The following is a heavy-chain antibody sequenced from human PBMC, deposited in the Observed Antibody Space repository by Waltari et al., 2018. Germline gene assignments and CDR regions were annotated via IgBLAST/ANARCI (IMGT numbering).Heavy chain of an antibody. J-gene: IGHJ4*02. D-gene: IGHD5-12*01. CDR3: ARDKRWLQWRYDY. CDR2: ISSSSSTI. V-gene: IGHV3-48*01. Sequence: EVQLVASGGGLVQPGGSLRLSCAASGFTFSSYSMHWVRQAPGKGLEGVSYISSSSSTIYYADSVKGRFTISRDNAKNSLYLQMNSLRAEDTAVYYCARDKRWLQWRYDYWGQGTLVTVSS. CDR1: GFTFSSYS.